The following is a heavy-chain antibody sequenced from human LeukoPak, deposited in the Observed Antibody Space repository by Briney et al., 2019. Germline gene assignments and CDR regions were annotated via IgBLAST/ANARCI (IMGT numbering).Heavy chain of an antibody. V-gene: IGHV4-34*01. Sequence: SETLSLTCAVYGGSFSDYYWSWIRQPPGKGLEWIGEINHSGSTNYNPSLKSRVTISIDTSKNQFSLKLSFVTAADTAVYYCASRDFYYGSGSYLWGQGTLVTVSS. CDR2: INHSGST. CDR3: ASRDFYYGSGSYL. D-gene: IGHD3-10*01. J-gene: IGHJ4*02. CDR1: GGSFSDYY.